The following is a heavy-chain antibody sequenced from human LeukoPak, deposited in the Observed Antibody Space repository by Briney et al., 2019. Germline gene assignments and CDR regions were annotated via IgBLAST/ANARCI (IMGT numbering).Heavy chain of an antibody. J-gene: IGHJ4*02. CDR3: ARMTN. V-gene: IGHV4-59*01. CDR2: IYYSGST. CDR1: GGSINSYY. Sequence: SETLSLTCTVSGGSINSYYWSWIRQPPGKGLEGIGYIYYSGSTNYNPSLKSRVTISVDTSKNQLSLKLSSVTAADTAVYYCARMTNWGQGTLVTASS.